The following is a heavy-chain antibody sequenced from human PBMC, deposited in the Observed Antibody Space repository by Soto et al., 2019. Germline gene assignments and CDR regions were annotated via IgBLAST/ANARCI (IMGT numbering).Heavy chain of an antibody. D-gene: IGHD3-10*01. V-gene: IGHV1-18*01. J-gene: IGHJ6*02. CDR1: GYTFTSYG. Sequence: ASVKVSCKASGYTFTSYGISWVRQAPGQGLEWMGWISAYNGNTNYAQKLQGRVTMTTDTSTSTAYMELRSLRSDDTAVYYCARGSPLMVRGATSGMDVWGQGTTVTVSS. CDR3: ARGSPLMVRGATSGMDV. CDR2: ISAYNGNT.